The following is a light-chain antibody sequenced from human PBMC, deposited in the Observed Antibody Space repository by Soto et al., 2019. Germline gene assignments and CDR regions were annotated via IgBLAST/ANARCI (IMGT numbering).Light chain of an antibody. CDR2: DVT. CDR1: STDVGAYNY. Sequence: QSVLTQPPSASGSPGQSVTISCTGTSTDVGAYNYVSWYQQHPGRAPKLMIFDVTKRPSGVPDRFSGSKSGNTASLTVSGLQADDEADYYCNSFTDSSLYVFGTGTKLTVL. CDR3: NSFTDSSLYV. J-gene: IGLJ1*01. V-gene: IGLV2-8*01.